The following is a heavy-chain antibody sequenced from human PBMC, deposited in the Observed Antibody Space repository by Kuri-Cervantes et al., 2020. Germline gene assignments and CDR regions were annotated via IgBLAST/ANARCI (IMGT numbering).Heavy chain of an antibody. D-gene: IGHD3-16*01. Sequence: GESLKISCTASGFTFGDYAMSWFRQAPGKGLEWVAFIRYDGSNKYYADSVKGRLTISRDNSKNTLYLQMNSLRAEDTAVYYCARGAGWGNPNAFDVWGLGTMVTVSS. CDR2: IRYDGSNK. CDR1: GFTFGDYA. CDR3: ARGAGWGNPNAFDV. V-gene: IGHV3-30*02. J-gene: IGHJ3*01.